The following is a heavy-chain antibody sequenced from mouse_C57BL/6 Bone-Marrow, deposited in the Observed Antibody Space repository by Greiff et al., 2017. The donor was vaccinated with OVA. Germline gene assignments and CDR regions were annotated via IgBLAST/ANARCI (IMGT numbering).Heavy chain of an antibody. CDR1: GFTFSDAW. Sequence: EVQLVESGGGLVQPGGSMKLSCAASGFTFSDAWMDWVRQTPEKGLEWVAEIRHKANNHATHYAESVNGRFTISRDYSKSSVYLQMISLRAEDTGIYYCTRLERCAMDYWGQGTSVTVSS. V-gene: IGHV6-6*01. D-gene: IGHD1-1*01. CDR3: TRLERCAMDY. J-gene: IGHJ4*01. CDR2: IRHKANNHAT.